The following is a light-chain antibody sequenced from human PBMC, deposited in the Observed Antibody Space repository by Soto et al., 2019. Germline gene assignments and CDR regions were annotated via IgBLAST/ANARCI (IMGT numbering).Light chain of an antibody. V-gene: IGKV1-33*01. J-gene: IGKJ2*01. CDR2: DAS. CDR3: QQYYNLLLYT. Sequence: DIQMTQSPSSLSASVGDRVTITCQASQDISNYLNWYQQKPGKAPKLLIYDASNLETGVPSRFSGSGSGPDFTFTISSLQPEDIATYYCQQYYNLLLYTFGQGTKLEIK. CDR1: QDISNY.